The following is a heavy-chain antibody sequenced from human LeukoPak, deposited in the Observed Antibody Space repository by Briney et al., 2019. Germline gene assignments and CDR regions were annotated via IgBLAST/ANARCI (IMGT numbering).Heavy chain of an antibody. Sequence: ASVQVSCQASGYTFTSYDINWVRQATGQGLAWMGWMNPNSGNTGYAQKFQGRVTMTRNTSISTAYMELSSLRSEDTAVYYCARRIRGARERSSMTIDYWGQGTLVTVSS. CDR1: GYTFTSYD. CDR2: MNPNSGNT. D-gene: IGHD1-26*01. CDR3: ARRIRGARERSSMTIDY. J-gene: IGHJ4*02. V-gene: IGHV1-8*01.